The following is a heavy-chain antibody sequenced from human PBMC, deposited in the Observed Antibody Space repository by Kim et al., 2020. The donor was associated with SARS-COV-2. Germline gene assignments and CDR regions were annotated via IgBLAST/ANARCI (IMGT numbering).Heavy chain of an antibody. J-gene: IGHJ5*02. CDR2: IYYTGDT. CDR3: ARLEYSSSSRLFDP. V-gene: IGHV4-39*02. D-gene: IGHD6-6*01. CDR1: GGSVSSSNYY. Sequence: SETLSLTCTVSGGSVSSSNYYWGWIRQPPGKGLEWIGNIYYTGDTYYNPSLKSRVTISVDTSKNHFSLKLSSLTAAGTAVYYCARLEYSSSSRLFDPWGQGTLVNVSS.